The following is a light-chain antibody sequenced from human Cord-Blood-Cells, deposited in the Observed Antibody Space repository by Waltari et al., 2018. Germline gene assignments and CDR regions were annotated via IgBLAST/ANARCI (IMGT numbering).Light chain of an antibody. Sequence: LQLTQSPSSLSASVGDRVTITCRASQSINSYLNWYQQKPGKAPKLLIYAASILQSGGPSRFIGSGSGTDFTLTNSSLQPEDCSTYYCQQSYSTPYSFGQGTKLEIK. CDR2: AAS. CDR1: QSINSY. J-gene: IGKJ2*03. CDR3: QQSYSTPYS. V-gene: IGKV1-39*01.